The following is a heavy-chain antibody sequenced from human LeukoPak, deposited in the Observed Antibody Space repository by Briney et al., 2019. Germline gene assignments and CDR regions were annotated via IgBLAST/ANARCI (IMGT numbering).Heavy chain of an antibody. Sequence: SETLSLTCTVSGVSISSYYWSWIRQPPGKGLEWIGYIYYSGSTNYNPSLKSRVTISVDTSKNQFSLQLSSVTAADTAVYYCARVEYGDYTYYYGMDVWGQGTTVTVSS. CDR3: ARVEYGDYTYYYGMDV. CDR2: IYYSGST. CDR1: GVSISSYY. V-gene: IGHV4-59*01. D-gene: IGHD4-17*01. J-gene: IGHJ6*02.